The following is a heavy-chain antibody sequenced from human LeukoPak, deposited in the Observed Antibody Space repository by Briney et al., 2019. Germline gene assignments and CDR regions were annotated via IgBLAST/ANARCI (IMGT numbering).Heavy chain of an antibody. CDR1: GGTFSSYA. D-gene: IGHD3-22*01. CDR2: IIPIFGTA. J-gene: IGHJ4*02. Sequence: SVKVSCKASGGTFSSYAISWVRQAPGQGLEWMGGIIPIFGTANYAQKFQGRVTITTDESTSTAYMELSSLRSEDTAVYYCHYYDSRGYLLNIDYWGQGTLVTVSS. CDR3: HYYDSRGYLLNIDY. V-gene: IGHV1-69*05.